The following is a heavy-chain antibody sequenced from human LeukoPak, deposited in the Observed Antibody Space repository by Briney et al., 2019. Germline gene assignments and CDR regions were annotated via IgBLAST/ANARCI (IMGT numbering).Heavy chain of an antibody. Sequence: LETLSLTCTVSGASINNNFWTWIRQPPGKGLEWIGYIYSSGSANYNPSLKSRVIISGDTSKNQISLNLTSVTAADTALYCARHRDYYDSWGHGTLVTVSS. V-gene: IGHV4-59*08. D-gene: IGHD3-22*01. CDR3: ARHRDYYDS. J-gene: IGHJ4*01. CDR1: GASINNNF. CDR2: IYSSGSA.